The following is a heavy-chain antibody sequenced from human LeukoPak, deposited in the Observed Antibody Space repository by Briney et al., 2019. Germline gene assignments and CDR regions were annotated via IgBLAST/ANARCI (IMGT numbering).Heavy chain of an antibody. CDR3: ARERGYYGSGSFGRFDY. CDR1: GGSISSYY. Sequence: SSETLSLTCTVSGGSISSYYWSWIRQPPGKGLEWIGYIYYSGSTNYNPSLKSRVTISVDTSKNQFSLKLSSVTAADTAVYYCARERGYYGSGSFGRFDYWGQGTLVTVSS. V-gene: IGHV4-59*01. CDR2: IYYSGST. J-gene: IGHJ4*02. D-gene: IGHD3-10*01.